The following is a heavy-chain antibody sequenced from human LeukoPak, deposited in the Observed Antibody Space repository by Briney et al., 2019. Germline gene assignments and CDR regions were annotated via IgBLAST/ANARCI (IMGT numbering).Heavy chain of an antibody. V-gene: IGHV4-38-2*02. CDR3: ARGRNYYGSGKGYRDRNVYTHFDY. D-gene: IGHD3-10*01. Sequence: SETLSLTCTVSGYSISSGYYWGWIRQPPGKGLEWIGSIYHSGSTYYNPSLKSRVTISVDTSKNQFSLKLSSVTAADTAVYYCARGRNYYGSGKGYRDRNVYTHFDYWGQGTLVTVSS. CDR2: IYHSGST. J-gene: IGHJ4*02. CDR1: GYSISSGYY.